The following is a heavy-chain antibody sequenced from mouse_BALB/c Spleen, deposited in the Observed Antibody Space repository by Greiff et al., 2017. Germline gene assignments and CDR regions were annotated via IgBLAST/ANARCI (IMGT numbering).Heavy chain of an antibody. CDR2: ISSGGST. D-gene: IGHD1-1*01. CDR1: GFTFSSYA. J-gene: IGHJ2*01. Sequence: EVKLVESGGGLVKPGGSLKLSCAASGFTFSSYAMSWVRQTPEKRLEWVASISSGGSTYYPDSVKGRFTISRDNARNILYLQMSSLRSEDTAMYYCARALITTVVFDYWGQGTTLTVSS. V-gene: IGHV5-6-5*01. CDR3: ARALITTVVFDY.